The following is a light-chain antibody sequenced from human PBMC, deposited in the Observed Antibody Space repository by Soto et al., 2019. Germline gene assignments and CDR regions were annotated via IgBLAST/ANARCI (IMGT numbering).Light chain of an antibody. CDR2: KAS. CDR1: QSISTW. V-gene: IGKV1-5*03. CDR3: QQYNPSSRT. J-gene: IGKJ1*01. Sequence: DIQMTQSPSTLSAFVGDRVTITCRASQSISTWLAWYQQKPGKVPKLLIFKASSLQSGVPSRFSGSGSGTEFTLTISSLQPDDFATYYCQQYNPSSRTFGHGTKVEIK.